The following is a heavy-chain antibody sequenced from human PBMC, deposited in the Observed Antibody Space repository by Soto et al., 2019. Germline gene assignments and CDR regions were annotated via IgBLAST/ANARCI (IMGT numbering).Heavy chain of an antibody. J-gene: IGHJ4*02. CDR3: ARCIAAAGPIDY. V-gene: IGHV4-4*02. Sequence: QVQLQESGPGLVKPSGTLSLTCAVSGGSISSSNWWSWVRQPPGKGLEWIGEIYHSGSTNYNPSLKRPATIAIYKSKTPFALKLGSVAAADTAVHSCARCIAAAGPIDYWGQGTLVTVSS. D-gene: IGHD6-13*01. CDR1: GGSISSSNW. CDR2: IYHSGST.